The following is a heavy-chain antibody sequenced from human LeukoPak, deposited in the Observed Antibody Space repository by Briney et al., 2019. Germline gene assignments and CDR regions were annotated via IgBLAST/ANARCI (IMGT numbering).Heavy chain of an antibody. D-gene: IGHD1-14*01. CDR3: ANRPGYHGMDV. CDR2: INSDGSST. V-gene: IGHV3-74*01. CDR1: GFTFSSYW. Sequence: GGSLRLSRAASGFTFSSYWMHWVRQAPGKGLVWVSRINSDGSSTSYADSVKGRFTISRDNAKNTLYLQMNSLRAEDTAVYYCANRPGYHGMDVWGQGTTVTVSS. J-gene: IGHJ6*02.